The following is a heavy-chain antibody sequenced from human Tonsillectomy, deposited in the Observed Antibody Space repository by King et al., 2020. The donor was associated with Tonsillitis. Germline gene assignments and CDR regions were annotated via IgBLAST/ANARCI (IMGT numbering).Heavy chain of an antibody. Sequence: QVQLQESGPGLVKPSETLSLTCTVSGGSISSSSYYWGWIRQPPGKGLEWIGSIYYSGSTYYNPSLKSRVTISVDTSKNQFSLKLSSVTAADTALYYCARGDGSGTSGTPDYWGQGTLVTVSS. D-gene: IGHD3-10*01. CDR1: GGSISSSSYY. J-gene: IGHJ4*02. CDR2: IYYSGST. V-gene: IGHV4-39*01. CDR3: ARGDGSGTSGTPDY.